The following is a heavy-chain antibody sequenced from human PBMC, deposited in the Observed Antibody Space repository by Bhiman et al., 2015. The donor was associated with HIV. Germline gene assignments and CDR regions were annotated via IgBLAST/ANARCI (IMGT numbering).Heavy chain of an antibody. CDR3: AKSGLFVLVVYAPDVLDI. Sequence: EQLVESGGGVVQPGRSLRLSCAASGFSFSSFAMHWVRQSPGKGLEWVAVISYDGSNKYYADSVKGRFTISRDNSKNMVYLQMNSLRAEDTAVYYCAKSGLFVLVVYAPDVLDIWGQGTMVTVSS. CDR1: GFSFSSFA. CDR2: ISYDGSNK. V-gene: IGHV3-30*18. D-gene: IGHD2-8*02. J-gene: IGHJ3*02.